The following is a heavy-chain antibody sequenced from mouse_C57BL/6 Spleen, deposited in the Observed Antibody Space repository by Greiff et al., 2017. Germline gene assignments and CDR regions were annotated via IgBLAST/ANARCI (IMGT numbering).Heavy chain of an antibody. D-gene: IGHD2-1*01. V-gene: IGHV1-62-2*01. CDR1: GYTFTEYT. J-gene: IGHJ4*01. Sequence: QVQLQQSGAELVKPGASVKLSCKASGYTFTEYTIHWVKQRSGQGLEWIGWFYPGSGSIKYNEKFKDKATLTADKSSSTVYMELSSLPSEDSAVYCCARHEGRGDGNYGAMDYWGQGTSVTVSS. CDR2: FYPGSGSI. CDR3: ARHEGRGDGNYGAMDY.